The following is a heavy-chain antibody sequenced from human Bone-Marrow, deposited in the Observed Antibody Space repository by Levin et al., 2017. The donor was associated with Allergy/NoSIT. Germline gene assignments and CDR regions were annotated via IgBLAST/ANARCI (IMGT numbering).Heavy chain of an antibody. CDR2: IYDSGTA. Sequence: SQTLSLTCDVSGGSLRSDDYSWSWIRQPPGKGLEWIGYIYDSGTAHYNPSLKTRVTISVDTSKRQFSLNLRSVTDAHTALYYCVRAVPATRYFDAWGQGILVSVAS. J-gene: IGHJ4*02. D-gene: IGHD3-9*01. CDR1: GGSLRSDDYS. V-gene: IGHV4-30-2*01. CDR3: VRAVPATRYFDA.